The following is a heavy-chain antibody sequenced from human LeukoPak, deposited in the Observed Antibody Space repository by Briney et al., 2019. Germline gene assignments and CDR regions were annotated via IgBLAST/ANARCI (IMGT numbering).Heavy chain of an antibody. Sequence: GESLKISCKGSGYSFANYWIGWVRQMPGKGLEWMGIIHPVDSDIKYSPSFQGQVTISADNSISTAYLQWYSLKASDTAMYYRARRPPKNIYDPYPFDFWGQGTLVTVSS. CDR1: GYSFANYW. V-gene: IGHV5-51*01. CDR3: ARRPPKNIYDPYPFDF. J-gene: IGHJ4*02. D-gene: IGHD3-3*01. CDR2: IHPVDSDI.